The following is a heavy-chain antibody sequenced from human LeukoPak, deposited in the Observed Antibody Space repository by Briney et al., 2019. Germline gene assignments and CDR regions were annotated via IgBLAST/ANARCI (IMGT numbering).Heavy chain of an antibody. J-gene: IGHJ6*02. V-gene: IGHV4-59*01. CDR1: GGSISSYY. CDR3: ARVTLQYYDFWSGFNYYYGMDV. Sequence: PSETLSLTCTVSGGSISSYYWSWIRQPPGKGLEWIGYIYYSGSTNYNPSLKSRVTISVDTSKNQFSLKLSSVTAADTAVYYCARVTLQYYDFWSGFNYYYGMDVWGQGTTVTVSS. CDR2: IYYSGST. D-gene: IGHD3-3*01.